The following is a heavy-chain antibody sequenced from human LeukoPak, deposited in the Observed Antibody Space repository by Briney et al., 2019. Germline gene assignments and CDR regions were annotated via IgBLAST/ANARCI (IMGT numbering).Heavy chain of an antibody. V-gene: IGHV3-23*01. CDR2: ISGSGGST. Sequence: PGGSLRLSCAASGFTFSSYAMSWVRQAPGKGLEWVSLISGSGGSTYYADSVKGRFTISRDNSKNTLYLQMNSLRTEDTAVYYCAKGSGYSSTVDWFDPWGQGTLVTVSS. J-gene: IGHJ5*02. CDR3: AKGSGYSSTVDWFDP. CDR1: GFTFSSYA. D-gene: IGHD6-13*01.